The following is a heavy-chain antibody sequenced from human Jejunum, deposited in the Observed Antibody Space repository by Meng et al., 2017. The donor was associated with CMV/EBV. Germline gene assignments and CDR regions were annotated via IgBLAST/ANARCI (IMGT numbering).Heavy chain of an antibody. J-gene: IGHJ5*02. V-gene: IGHV2-5*01. Sequence: FSGCSLTTTGVGVGWIRQPPGKALEWLGLIYWNDDERYRPSLKSRLTITKDTSKNQVVLTMTNMDPVGTATYYCAHYPYSRANWFDPWGQGTLVTV. D-gene: IGHD2-21*01. CDR3: AHYPYSRANWFDP. CDR2: IYWNDDE. CDR1: GCSLTTTGVG.